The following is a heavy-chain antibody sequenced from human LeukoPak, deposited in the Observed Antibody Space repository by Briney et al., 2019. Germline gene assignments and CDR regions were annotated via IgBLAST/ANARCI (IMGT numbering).Heavy chain of an antibody. CDR2: ISSSSSSI. V-gene: IGHV3-48*02. CDR1: GFTFRTYS. CDR3: AREPRESCAAFDI. Sequence: GGSLRLSCAASGFTFRTYSMNWVRQPPGKGLEWVSYISSSSSSIYYADSVKGRFTISRDNAKNSLYLQMNSLRDDDTAVYYCAREPRESCAAFDIWGQGTMVTVSS. J-gene: IGHJ3*02.